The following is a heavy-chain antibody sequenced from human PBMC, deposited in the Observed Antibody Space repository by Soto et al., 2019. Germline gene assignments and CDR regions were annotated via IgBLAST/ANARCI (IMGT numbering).Heavy chain of an antibody. CDR1: GYTFTSYA. J-gene: IGHJ1*01. CDR2: INAGNGNT. V-gene: IGHV1-3*01. CDR3: ARVKGCSGGSCGAEYFQH. D-gene: IGHD2-15*01. Sequence: ASVKVSCKASGYTFTSYAMHWVRQAPGQRLEWMGWINAGNGNTKYSQKFQGRVTITRDTSASTAYMELSSLRSEDTAVYYCARVKGCSGGSCGAEYFQHWGQGTLVTVSS.